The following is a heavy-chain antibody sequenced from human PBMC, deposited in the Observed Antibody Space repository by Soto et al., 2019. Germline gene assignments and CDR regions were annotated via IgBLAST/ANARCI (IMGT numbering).Heavy chain of an antibody. CDR2: ISGSGGST. Sequence: PGGSLRLSCAASGFTFSSYAMSWVRQAPGKGLEWVSAISGSGGSTYYADSVKGRFTISRDNSKNTLYLQMNSLRAADTAVYYCARASPAYTVTTYYYYYYMDVWGKGTTVTVSS. V-gene: IGHV3-23*01. CDR3: ARASPAYTVTTYYYYYYMDV. D-gene: IGHD4-17*01. J-gene: IGHJ6*03. CDR1: GFTFSSYA.